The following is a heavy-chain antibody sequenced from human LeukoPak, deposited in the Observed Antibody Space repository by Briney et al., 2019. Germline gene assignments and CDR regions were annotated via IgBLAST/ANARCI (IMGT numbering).Heavy chain of an antibody. J-gene: IGHJ4*02. Sequence: GESLKISCKASGYRFTNYWIGWVRQMPGKGLEWMGIIYPGDSDTRYSPSFQGQVTFSADKSISTAYLQWSSLKASDTAMYYCATSYGSRSYCDYWGQGTLVTVSS. D-gene: IGHD3-10*01. CDR2: IYPGDSDT. CDR1: GYRFTNYW. V-gene: IGHV5-51*01. CDR3: ATSYGSRSYCDY.